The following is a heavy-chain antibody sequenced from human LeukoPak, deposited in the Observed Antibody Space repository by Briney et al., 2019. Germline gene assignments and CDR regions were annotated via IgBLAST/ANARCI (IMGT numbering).Heavy chain of an antibody. Sequence: ASVKVSCKASGYTFTGYYIHWVRQAPGQGLEWMGWINPNSGGTNYAQKFQGRVTMTRDTSISTAYMELSRLRSDDTAVYYCARDLRNSGYDLRYYYYYMDVWGKGTTVTVSS. CDR3: ARDLRNSGYDLRYYYYYMDV. CDR2: INPNSGGT. V-gene: IGHV1-2*02. D-gene: IGHD5-12*01. J-gene: IGHJ6*03. CDR1: GYTFTGYY.